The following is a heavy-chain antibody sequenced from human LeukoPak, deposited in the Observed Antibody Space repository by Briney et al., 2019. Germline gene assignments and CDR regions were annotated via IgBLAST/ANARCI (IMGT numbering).Heavy chain of an antibody. CDR3: ARPEGDKWYQLLGPRYNWFDP. V-gene: IGHV4-39*01. D-gene: IGHD2-2*01. Sequence: SETLSLTCTVSGGSISSSSYYWGWIRQPPGKGLEWIGSIYYSGSTYYNPSLKSRVTISVDTSKNQFSLKLSSVTAADTAVYYCARPEGDKWYQLLGPRYNWFDPWGQGTLVTVSS. CDR1: GGSISSSSYY. J-gene: IGHJ5*02. CDR2: IYYSGST.